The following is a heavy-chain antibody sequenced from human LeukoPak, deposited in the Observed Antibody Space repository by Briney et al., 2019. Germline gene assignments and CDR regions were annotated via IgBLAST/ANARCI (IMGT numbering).Heavy chain of an antibody. CDR1: GFTFSSYG. Sequence: GRSLRLPCAASGFTFSSYGMHWVRQAPGKGLEWVAMIWYDGSNTYYADSVKGRFTISRDNSKNTLFLQMDSLRAEDTAVYYCARDRSTTHLDNWGQATLLTVSS. J-gene: IGHJ4*02. V-gene: IGHV3-33*01. D-gene: IGHD5/OR15-5a*01. CDR2: IWYDGSNT. CDR3: ARDRSTTHLDN.